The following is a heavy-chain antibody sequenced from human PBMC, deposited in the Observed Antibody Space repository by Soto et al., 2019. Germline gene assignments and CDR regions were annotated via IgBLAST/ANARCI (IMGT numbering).Heavy chain of an antibody. Sequence: QVQLVQSGAEVKKPGASVKVSCKASGYTFTNYAFSWVRQAPGQGLEWMGWISAYNGNTNYPQKLQGRGTMTTDTSTSTAYMELRSLRSDDTAVYYWARDLAAAGPFDCWGQGTLVTVSS. D-gene: IGHD6-13*01. CDR1: GYTFTNYA. CDR2: ISAYNGNT. CDR3: ARDLAAAGPFDC. J-gene: IGHJ4*02. V-gene: IGHV1-18*01.